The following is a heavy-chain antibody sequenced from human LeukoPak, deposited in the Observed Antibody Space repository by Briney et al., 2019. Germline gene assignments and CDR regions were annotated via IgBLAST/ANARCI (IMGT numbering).Heavy chain of an antibody. CDR2: ISSSSSYI. Sequence: GASLRLSCAASGFTFSSYSMNWVRQAPGKGLEWVSSISSSSSYIYYADSVKGRFTISRDNAKNSLYLQMNSLRAEDTAVYYCARDPFYCSSTSCGDYWGQGTLVTVSS. CDR3: ARDPFYCSSTSCGDY. J-gene: IGHJ4*02. CDR1: GFTFSSYS. D-gene: IGHD2-2*01. V-gene: IGHV3-21*01.